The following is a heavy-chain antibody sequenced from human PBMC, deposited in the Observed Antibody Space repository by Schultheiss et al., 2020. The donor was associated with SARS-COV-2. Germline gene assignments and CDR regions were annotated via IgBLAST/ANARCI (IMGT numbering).Heavy chain of an antibody. J-gene: IGHJ6*02. CDR1: GFSLSTSGMR. D-gene: IGHD1-26*01. V-gene: IGHV2-70*04. CDR2: IDWDDDK. CDR3: AHSPTTLRGGMDV. Sequence: SGPTLVKPTQTLTLTCTFSGFSLSTSGMRVSWICQPPGKALEWLARIDWDDDKFYSTSLKTRLTISKDTSKNQVVLTMTNMDPVDTATYYCAHSPTTLRGGMDVWGQGTTVTVS.